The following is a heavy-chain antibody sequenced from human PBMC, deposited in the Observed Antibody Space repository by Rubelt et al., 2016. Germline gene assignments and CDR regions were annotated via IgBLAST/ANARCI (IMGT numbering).Heavy chain of an antibody. CDR1: GFTFSSYD. CDR2: ISSSGSTI. D-gene: IGHD2-21*01. V-gene: IGHV3-48*03. Sequence: EVQLVESGGGLVQPGGSLRLSCAASGFTFSSYDMNWVRQAPVKGLEWVSYISSSGSTIKYADSVKGRFTISRDNAKNTLYLQMNSLRAEDSGLYDCVRDNDCCGDCYNFLDSWGQGTLVIVSS. J-gene: IGHJ4*02. CDR3: VRDNDCCGDCYNFLDS.